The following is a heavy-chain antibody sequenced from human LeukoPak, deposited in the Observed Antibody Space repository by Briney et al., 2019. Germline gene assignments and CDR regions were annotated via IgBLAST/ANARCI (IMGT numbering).Heavy chain of an antibody. J-gene: IGHJ3*02. V-gene: IGHV4-38-2*02. CDR1: GYSISSGYY. Sequence: PSETLSLTCTVSGYSISSGYYWGWIRQPPGKGLEWIGSSGSTYYNPSLKSRVTISVDTSKNQLSLELTSVTAADTAVYYCARRTPFDYVWETYRYAFDIWGQGTMVTVSS. CDR3: ARRTPFDYVWETYRYAFDI. D-gene: IGHD3-16*02. CDR2: SGST.